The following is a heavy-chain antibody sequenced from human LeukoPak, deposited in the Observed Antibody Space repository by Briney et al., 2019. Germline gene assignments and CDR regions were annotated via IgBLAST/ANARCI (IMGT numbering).Heavy chain of an antibody. CDR2: IYYSGST. CDR1: GDSISSFY. J-gene: IGHJ4*02. V-gene: IGHV4-59*01. CDR3: AAQPDF. Sequence: SETLSLTCTVSGDSISSFYWSWIRQPPGKGLEWIGYIYYSGSTNYNPSLKSRVTMSVDTSKNQFSLKLTSVTAADTAVYYCAAQPDFWGQGTLVTVSS. D-gene: IGHD5-18*01.